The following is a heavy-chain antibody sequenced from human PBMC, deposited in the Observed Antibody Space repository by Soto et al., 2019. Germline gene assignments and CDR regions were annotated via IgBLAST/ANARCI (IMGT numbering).Heavy chain of an antibody. V-gene: IGHV4-30-4*01. CDR1: GGSISSGDYY. D-gene: IGHD3-22*01. J-gene: IGHJ4*02. Sequence: SETLSLTCTVSGGSISSGDYYWSWIRQPPXKGLEWIGYIYYSGSTYYNPSLKSRVTISVDTSKNQFSLKLSSVTAADTAVYYCARGGYYDSSGYWMFDYWGQGTLVTVSS. CDR3: ARGGYYDSSGYWMFDY. CDR2: IYYSGST.